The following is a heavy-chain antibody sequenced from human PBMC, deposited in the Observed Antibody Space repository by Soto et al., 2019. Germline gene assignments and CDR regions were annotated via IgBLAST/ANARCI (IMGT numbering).Heavy chain of an antibody. Sequence: GASVKVSCKASGGTFSSYAISWVRQAPGQGLEWMGGIIPIFGTANYAQKFQGRVTITADESTSTAYMELSSLRSEDTAVYYCARDIKDILTGHRHGMDVWGQGTTVTVSS. CDR2: IIPIFGTA. D-gene: IGHD3-9*01. CDR3: ARDIKDILTGHRHGMDV. V-gene: IGHV1-69*13. CDR1: GGTFSSYA. J-gene: IGHJ6*02.